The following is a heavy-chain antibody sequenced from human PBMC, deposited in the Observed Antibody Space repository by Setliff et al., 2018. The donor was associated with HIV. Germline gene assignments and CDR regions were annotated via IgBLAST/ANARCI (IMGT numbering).Heavy chain of an antibody. D-gene: IGHD1-26*01. Sequence: SETLSLTCTVSGGSISSYYWSWIRQPPGKGLEWIGYIYTSGSTNYNPSLKSRFNISRDNAKNSLYLQMNSLRAEDTAVYYCARNTDVDSVYRPFHIWGQGTMVTVSS. J-gene: IGHJ3*02. CDR2: IYTSGST. V-gene: IGHV4-4*08. CDR3: ARNTDVDSVYRPFHI. CDR1: GGSISSYY.